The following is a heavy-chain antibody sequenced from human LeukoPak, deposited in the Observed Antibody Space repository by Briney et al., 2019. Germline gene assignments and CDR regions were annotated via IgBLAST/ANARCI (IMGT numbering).Heavy chain of an antibody. CDR3: ARDRDNIEQWLEPYYYYYGMDV. Sequence: ASVKVSCKASGYTFTSYAMNWVRQAPGQGLEWMGWINTNTGNPTYAQGFTGRFVFSLDTSVSTAYLQISSLKAEDTAVYYCARDRDNIEQWLEPYYYYYGMDVWGQGTTVTVSS. V-gene: IGHV7-4-1*02. CDR1: GYTFTSYA. J-gene: IGHJ6*02. CDR2: INTNTGNP. D-gene: IGHD6-19*01.